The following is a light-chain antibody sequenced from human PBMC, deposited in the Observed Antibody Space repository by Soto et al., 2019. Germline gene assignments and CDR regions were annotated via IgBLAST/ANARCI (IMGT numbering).Light chain of an antibody. CDR2: GNN. CDR1: SSNIGAGYD. V-gene: IGLV1-40*01. CDR3: QSYDSSLRGLV. Sequence: QSVLTQPPSVYGAPGQRVTISCTGSSSNIGAGYDVHWYQQLPGTAPKLLMYGNNIRPSGVPDRFSDSKSGTSASLAITGLQAEDEAAYFCQSYDSSLRGLVFGGGTKLTVL. J-gene: IGLJ2*01.